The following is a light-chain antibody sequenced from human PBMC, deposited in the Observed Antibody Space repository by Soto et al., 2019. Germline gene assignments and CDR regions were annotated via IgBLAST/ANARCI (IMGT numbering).Light chain of an antibody. CDR3: LQHNSYPFT. CDR2: AAS. Sequence: DIQVTQSPSSLSASVGDRVTITFRSSQTITNYLNWYQQKPGKAPKRLIYAASSLQSGVPSRFSGSGSGTEFTLTISSLQPEDFATYYCLQHNSYPFTFGQGTRLEIK. J-gene: IGKJ5*01. V-gene: IGKV1-17*01. CDR1: QTITNY.